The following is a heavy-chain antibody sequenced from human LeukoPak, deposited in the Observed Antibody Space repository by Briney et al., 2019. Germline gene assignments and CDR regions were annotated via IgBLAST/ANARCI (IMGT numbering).Heavy chain of an antibody. V-gene: IGHV4-38-2*01. CDR3: ARARPGYGSGWSASFDD. J-gene: IGHJ4*02. D-gene: IGHD6-19*01. CDR1: GYSISRGFY. CDR2: VYHTGSA. Sequence: PSETLSLTCAVSGYSISRGFYWVWIRQPRGRGLEWIGNVYHTGSAYYNPSLKSRVTISVDTSNNQFSLNLNSVTAADTAVYYCARARPGYGSGWSASFDDWGQGTLVTVSS.